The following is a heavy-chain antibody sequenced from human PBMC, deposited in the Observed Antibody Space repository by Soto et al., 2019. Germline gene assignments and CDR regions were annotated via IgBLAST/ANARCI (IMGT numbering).Heavy chain of an antibody. D-gene: IGHD3-22*01. J-gene: IGHJ4*02. CDR3: ARIAHYYDRPYYFDY. Sequence: PSETLSLTCAVSGGSISSGGYSWSWIRQPPGKGLEWIGYIYHSGSTYYNPSLKSRVTISVDRSKNQFSLKLSSVTAADTAVYYCARIAHYYDRPYYFDYWGQGTLVTVSS. CDR1: GGSISSGGYS. CDR2: IYHSGST. V-gene: IGHV4-30-2*01.